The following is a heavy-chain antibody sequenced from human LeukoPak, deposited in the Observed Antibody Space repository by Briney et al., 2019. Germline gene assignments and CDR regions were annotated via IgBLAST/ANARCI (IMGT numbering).Heavy chain of an antibody. CDR3: TTGGTVTARRVDY. CDR2: IKSKTAGGTT. J-gene: IGHJ4*02. Sequence: GGSLRLSCAASGITFSNAWMSWVRQAPGKGLEWVGRIKSKTAGGTTDYAAPVKGRFTISRDDSKNTLYLQMNSLKTEGTAVYYCTTGGTVTARRVDYWGQGTLVTVSS. CDR1: GITFSNAW. V-gene: IGHV3-15*01. D-gene: IGHD6-6*01.